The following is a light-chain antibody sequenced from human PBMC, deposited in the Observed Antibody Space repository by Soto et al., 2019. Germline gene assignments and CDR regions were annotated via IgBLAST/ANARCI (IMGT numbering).Light chain of an antibody. CDR1: QSVTNNY. J-gene: IGKJ4*01. Sequence: EIVLTQSPGTLSLSPGERATLSCRASQSVTNNYLAWYQQKPGQAPRLLIYSASSRATGIPDRFSGSGSGTDFTLTISRLEPEAFAVYFCQQSSYSPLTFGGGTKVEI. CDR2: SAS. V-gene: IGKV3-20*01. CDR3: QQSSYSPLT.